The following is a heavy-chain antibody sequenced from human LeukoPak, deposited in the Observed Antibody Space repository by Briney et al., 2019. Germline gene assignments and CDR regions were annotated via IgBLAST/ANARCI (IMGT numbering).Heavy chain of an antibody. CDR3: ARALYYDSSGYYSSSYYYFQH. D-gene: IGHD3-22*01. CDR2: INPNRGGT. V-gene: IGHV1-2*02. J-gene: IGHJ1*01. CDR1: GYTFTSYY. Sequence: ASVKVSCKASGYTFTSYYLHWVRQAPGQGLEWVGWINPNRGGTNHAQKFQGRVTMTRDTSISTAYMELSRLRSDDTAEYYCARALYYDSSGYYSSSYYYFQHWGQGTLVTVSS.